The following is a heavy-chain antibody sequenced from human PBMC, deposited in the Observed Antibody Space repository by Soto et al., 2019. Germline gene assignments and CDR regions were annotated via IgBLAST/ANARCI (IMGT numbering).Heavy chain of an antibody. D-gene: IGHD4-17*01. CDR3: ARHGVDYGDYASYYYYGMDV. CDR2: IYYSGSA. V-gene: IGHV4-39*01. Sequence: QVQLQESGPGLVKPSETLSLTCTVSGGSISGGPYYWGWIRQPPGKGLEWIGFIYYSGSAYYNPSLNSRVTISIDTSKNQCSLKLTSVTAADTAVFYCARHGVDYGDYASYYYYGMDVWGRGTTVTVSS. J-gene: IGHJ6*02. CDR1: GGSISGGPYY.